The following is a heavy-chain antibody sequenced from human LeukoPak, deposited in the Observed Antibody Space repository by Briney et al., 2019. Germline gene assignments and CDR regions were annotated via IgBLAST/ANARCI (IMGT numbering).Heavy chain of an antibody. D-gene: IGHD3-22*01. Sequence: GGSLRLSCAASGFTFSSYAMSWVRQAPGKGLEWVSAISGSGGSTYYADSVKGRFTISRDNSKNTLYLQMNSLRAEDTAVYYCAKALYRGDYYDSSGHIGLFDYWGQGTLVTVSS. CDR3: AKALYRGDYYDSSGHIGLFDY. J-gene: IGHJ4*02. CDR2: ISGSGGST. V-gene: IGHV3-23*01. CDR1: GFTFSSYA.